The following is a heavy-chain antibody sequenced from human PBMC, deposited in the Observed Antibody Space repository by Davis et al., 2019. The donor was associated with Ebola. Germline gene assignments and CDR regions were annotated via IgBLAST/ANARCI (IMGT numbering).Heavy chain of an antibody. Sequence: GGSLRLSCAASGFPFSSYGMTWVRQAPGKGLEWVSSLSGSGGSTYYADSVKGRFTISRDNSKKTLYLQMNSLRAEDTAVYYCAKSGLSFGVVKYHYGMDVWGKGTTVTVSS. CDR1: GFPFSSYG. CDR3: AKSGLSFGVVKYHYGMDV. J-gene: IGHJ6*04. D-gene: IGHD3-3*01. V-gene: IGHV3-23*01. CDR2: LSGSGGST.